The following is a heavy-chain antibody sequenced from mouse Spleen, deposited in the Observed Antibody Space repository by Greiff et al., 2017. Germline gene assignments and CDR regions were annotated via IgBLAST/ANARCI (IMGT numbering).Heavy chain of an antibody. CDR1: GYTFTSYW. Sequence: VHLVESGAELAKPGASVKMSCKASGYTFTSYWMHWVKQRPGQGLEWIGYINPSTGYTEYNQKFKDKATLTADKSSSTAYMQLSSLTSEDSAVYYCARSEGTSFAYWGQGTLVTVSA. V-gene: IGHV1-7*01. J-gene: IGHJ3*01. CDR3: ARSEGTSFAY. CDR2: INPSTGYT. D-gene: IGHD3-3*01.